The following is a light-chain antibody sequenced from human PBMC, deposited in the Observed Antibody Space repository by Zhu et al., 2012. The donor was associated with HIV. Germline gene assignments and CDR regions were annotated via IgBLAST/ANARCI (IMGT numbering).Light chain of an antibody. J-gene: IGKJ1*01. CDR2: GAT. Sequence: EIVMTQSPATLSVSSGERATLSCRASQSIKNNLAWYQQKPGQAPRLLIRGATTRATGIPDRFSGSGSGTDFTLTITRLEPEDFAVYYCQQFDSSLWTFGQGTKVEIK. CDR3: QQFDSSLWT. V-gene: IGKV3-20*01. CDR1: QSIKNN.